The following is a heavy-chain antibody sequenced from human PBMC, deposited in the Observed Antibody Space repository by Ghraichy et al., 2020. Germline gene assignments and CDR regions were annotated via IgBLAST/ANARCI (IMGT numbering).Heavy chain of an antibody. CDR2: ITGTGGNS. CDR1: GFTFSSYA. Sequence: GGSLRLTCAASGFTFSSYAMTWFRQAPGKGLEWVSAITGTGGNSYYADSVNGRVTTSRDNSRNTLYMEMHSVTSDDTAVYFCAKREGSHYMNNYLDHWGRGTLVVVSS. J-gene: IGHJ4*02. V-gene: IGHV3-23*01. D-gene: IGHD1-26*01. CDR3: AKREGSHYMNNYLDH.